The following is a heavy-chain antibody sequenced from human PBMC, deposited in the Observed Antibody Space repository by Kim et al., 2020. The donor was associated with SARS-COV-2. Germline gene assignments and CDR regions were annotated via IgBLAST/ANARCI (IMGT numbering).Heavy chain of an antibody. Sequence: DSAKGRFTISRDNSKHTLYLQMNSLRAEDTAVYYCAKKGRDTSSWYYCDYWGQGSLVTVSS. V-gene: IGHV3-23*01. J-gene: IGHJ4*02. CDR3: AKKGRDTSSWYYCDY. D-gene: IGHD6-13*01.